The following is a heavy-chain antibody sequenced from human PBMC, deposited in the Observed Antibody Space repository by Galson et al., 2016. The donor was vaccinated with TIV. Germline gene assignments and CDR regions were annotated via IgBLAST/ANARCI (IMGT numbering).Heavy chain of an antibody. V-gene: IGHV3-11*06. CDR2: TGSSGNT. J-gene: IGHJ4*02. D-gene: IGHD5-12*01. CDR1: GFIISDYY. Sequence: LRLSCAASGFIISDYYMSWIRQAPGKGLEWISSTGSSGNTHYAEFVKGRFTISRDNAANSLHLHMDSLRAEDTALFYCARIIGISPSGPFDYWGQGALVTVSS. CDR3: ARIIGISPSGPFDY.